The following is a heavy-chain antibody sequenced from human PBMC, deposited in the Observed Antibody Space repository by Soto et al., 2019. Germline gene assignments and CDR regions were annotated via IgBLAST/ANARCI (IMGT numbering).Heavy chain of an antibody. CDR1: GFTVSSNY. V-gene: IGHV3-53*01. D-gene: IGHD3-10*01. CDR3: AKDSYGSGSYSSSFDY. Sequence: GGSLRLSCAASGFTVSSNYMSWVRQAPGEGLEWVSVSGSGGSTYYADSVKGRFTISRDNSKNTLYLQMNSLRAEDTAVYYCAKDSYGSGSYSSSFDYWGQGTLVTVSS. CDR2: SGSGGST. J-gene: IGHJ4*02.